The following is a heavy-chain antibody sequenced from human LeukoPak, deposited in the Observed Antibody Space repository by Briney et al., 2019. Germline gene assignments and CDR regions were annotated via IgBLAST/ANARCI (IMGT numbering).Heavy chain of an antibody. V-gene: IGHV3-7*01. CDR1: GFNFSNYW. D-gene: IGHD1-7*01. CDR2: IKQDGSEK. J-gene: IGHJ4*02. CDR3: ARDSAEAGSKGITGTTDC. Sequence: GGSLRLFCVASGFNFSNYWMSWVRQAPGKGLEWVANIKQDGSEKIYVGSRKGRFTISRDNAKNSLYLQMNSLRAEDTAVYYCARDSAEAGSKGITGTTDCWGQGTLVTVSS.